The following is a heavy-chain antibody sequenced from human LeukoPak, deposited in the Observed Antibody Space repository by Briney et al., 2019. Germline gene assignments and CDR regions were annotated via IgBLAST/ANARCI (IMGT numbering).Heavy chain of an antibody. CDR3: ARDSDSGFG. CDR2: IDNRGST. CDR1: GGSFNFYF. D-gene: IGHD3-16*01. J-gene: IGHJ4*02. Sequence: SETLSLTCGVSGGSFNFYFWHWIRQPPGKGLEWIGEIDNRGSTSYNPSLKNRVTLSVDTTRNHFSLQLTSVTATDTAVYYCARDSDSGFGWGQGTVVTIS. V-gene: IGHV4-34*01.